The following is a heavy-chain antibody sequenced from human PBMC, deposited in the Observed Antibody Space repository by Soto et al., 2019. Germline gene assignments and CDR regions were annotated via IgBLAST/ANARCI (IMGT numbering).Heavy chain of an antibody. D-gene: IGHD6-19*01. V-gene: IGHV1-8*01. CDR2: MNPNSGNT. J-gene: IGHJ4*02. CDR1: GYTFTSYD. Sequence: ASVKVSCKASGYTFTSYDINWVRQATGQGLEWMGWMNPNSGNTGYAQKFQGRVTMTRNTSISTAYMELSSLRSEDTAVYYCARDKFSGWSTEHDYWGQGTLVTVSS. CDR3: ARDKFSGWSTEHDY.